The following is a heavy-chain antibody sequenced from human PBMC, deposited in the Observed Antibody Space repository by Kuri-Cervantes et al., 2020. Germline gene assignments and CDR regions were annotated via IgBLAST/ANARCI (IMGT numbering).Heavy chain of an antibody. CDR2: INHSGST. D-gene: IGHD6-13*01. V-gene: IGHV4-34*01. CDR1: GGSFSGYY. J-gene: IGHJ4*02. CDR3: ASSGQLGF. Sequence: ESLKISCAVYGGSFSGYYWSWIRQPPEKGLEWIGEINHSGSTNYNSSLKSRVSISVDTSKNQFSLKLSSVTAADTAVYYCASSGQLGFWGQGTLVTVSS.